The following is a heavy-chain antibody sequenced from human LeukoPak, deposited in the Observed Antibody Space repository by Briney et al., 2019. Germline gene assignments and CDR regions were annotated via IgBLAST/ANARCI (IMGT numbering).Heavy chain of an antibody. Sequence: ASVKVSCKASGYTFTGYYMHWVRQAPGQGLEWMGWINPNSAGTNYAQKFQGRVTMTRDTSISTAYMELSRLRSDDTAVYYCARDPSGTVVVPAAILDVWGQGTTVTVSS. CDR2: INPNSAGT. D-gene: IGHD2-2*02. V-gene: IGHV1-2*02. J-gene: IGHJ6*02. CDR1: GYTFTGYY. CDR3: ARDPSGTVVVPAAILDV.